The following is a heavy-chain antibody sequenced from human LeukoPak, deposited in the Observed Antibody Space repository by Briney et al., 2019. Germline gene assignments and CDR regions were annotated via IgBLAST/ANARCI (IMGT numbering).Heavy chain of an antibody. CDR3: ARRETFMITFGGVIVNRRLTVDYYGMDV. D-gene: IGHD3-16*02. CDR1: GYTFASYD. CDR2: ISAYNGNT. J-gene: IGHJ6*02. V-gene: IGHV1-18*01. Sequence: ASVKVSCKASGYTFASYDIIWVRQAPGQGLEWMGWISAYNGNTNYAQKFQGRVTMTRNTSISTAYMELSSLRSEDTAVYYCARRETFMITFGGVIVNRRLTVDYYGMDVWGQGTTVTVSS.